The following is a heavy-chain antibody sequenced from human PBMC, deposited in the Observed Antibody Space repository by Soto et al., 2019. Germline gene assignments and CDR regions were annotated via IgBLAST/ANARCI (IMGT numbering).Heavy chain of an antibody. V-gene: IGHV1-18*01. CDR2: ISAYNGNT. Sequence: QVQLVQSGAEVKKPGASVKVSCKASGYTFTSYGISWVRQAPGQGLEWMGWISAYNGNTNYAQKLQGRVTMTTDKSTSTAYMELRSLRSDDTAVYYCARDGGGRYCSSTSCYENNWFDPWGQGTLVTVSS. CDR1: GYTFTSYG. J-gene: IGHJ5*02. CDR3: ARDGGGRYCSSTSCYENNWFDP. D-gene: IGHD2-2*01.